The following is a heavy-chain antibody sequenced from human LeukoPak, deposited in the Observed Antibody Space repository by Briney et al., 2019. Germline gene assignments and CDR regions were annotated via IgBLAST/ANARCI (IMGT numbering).Heavy chain of an antibody. CDR2: ISAYNGNT. V-gene: IGHV1-18*01. D-gene: IGHD3-22*01. CDR1: GYTFTSYG. Sequence: GASVTVSCKASGYTFTSYGISWVRQAPGQGLEWMGWISAYNGNTNYAQKLQGRVTMTTDTSTSTAYMELRSLRSDDTAVYYCARDWPDDSSGYYSPPFDYWGQGTLVTVSS. J-gene: IGHJ4*02. CDR3: ARDWPDDSSGYYSPPFDY.